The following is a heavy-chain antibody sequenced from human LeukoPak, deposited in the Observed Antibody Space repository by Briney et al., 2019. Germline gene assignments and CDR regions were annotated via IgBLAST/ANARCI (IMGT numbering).Heavy chain of an antibody. CDR1: GFTFSSYW. V-gene: IGHV3-74*01. Sequence: PGGSLRLSCAASGFTFSSYWMYWVRQAPGKGLVWVSRINSDGSSTSYADSVKGRFTISRDNAKNSLYLQMNSLRAEDTAVYYCARVLGSNDFWSGYSPFNWFDPWGQGTLVTVSS. D-gene: IGHD3-3*01. J-gene: IGHJ5*02. CDR2: INSDGSST. CDR3: ARVLGSNDFWSGYSPFNWFDP.